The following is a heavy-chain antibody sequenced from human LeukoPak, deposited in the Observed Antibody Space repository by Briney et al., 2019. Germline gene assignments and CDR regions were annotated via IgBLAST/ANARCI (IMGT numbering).Heavy chain of an antibody. Sequence: GESLKISCKGFGYRFSSYWIGWVRQMPGKGLEYMGLNHPGDSEIRYGPSFQGQVTISADKSLSTAYLQLNSLQASDTAMYYCARSYYDSSGPFDYWGQGTLVTVSS. D-gene: IGHD3-22*01. CDR3: ARSYYDSSGPFDY. J-gene: IGHJ4*02. V-gene: IGHV5-51*01. CDR1: GYRFSSYW. CDR2: NHPGDSEI.